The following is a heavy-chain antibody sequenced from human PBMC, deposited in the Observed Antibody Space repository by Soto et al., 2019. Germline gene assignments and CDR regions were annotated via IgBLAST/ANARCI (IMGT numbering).Heavy chain of an antibody. CDR3: AKDKPGTTSFDY. CDR1: GFTISSNA. J-gene: IGHJ4*02. Sequence: EVQLLESGGGLVQPGGSLRLSCAASGFTISSNAMYWVRQAPGKGLEWVSAISDRGDTTHYADSVKGRFTISRDTSKNTLRLQLNTLRADDTAVYYCAKDKPGTTSFDYWGQGTLVTVSS. V-gene: IGHV3-23*01. D-gene: IGHD1-1*01. CDR2: ISDRGDTT.